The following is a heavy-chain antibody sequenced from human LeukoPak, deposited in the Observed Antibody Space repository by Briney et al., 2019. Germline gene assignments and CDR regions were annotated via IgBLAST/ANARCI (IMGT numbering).Heavy chain of an antibody. CDR2: IKQDGSEK. V-gene: IGHV3-7*01. J-gene: IGHJ4*02. CDR3: ARDELGDLDS. Sequence: GGSLRLSCAASGFTFSSHWMSWVRQAPGKGLEWVANIKQDGSEKYYVDSVKGRFTISRDNAKNSLYLQMNSLRAEDTAVYYCARDELGDLDSWGQGTLVTVSS. D-gene: IGHD7-27*01. CDR1: GFTFSSHW.